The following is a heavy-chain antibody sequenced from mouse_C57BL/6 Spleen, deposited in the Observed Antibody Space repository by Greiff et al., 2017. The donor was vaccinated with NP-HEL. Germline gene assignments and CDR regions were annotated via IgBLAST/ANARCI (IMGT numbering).Heavy chain of an antibody. J-gene: IGHJ2*01. Sequence: VQLQQSGPELVKPGASVKMSCKASGYTFTDYNMHWVKQSHGQSLEWIGYINPNNGGTSYNQKFKGKATLTVNKSSSTAYMELRSLTSEDSAVYYCARLVIATVVARDYWGQGTTLTVSS. CDR3: ARLVIATVVARDY. CDR1: GYTFTDYN. V-gene: IGHV1-22*01. CDR2: INPNNGGT. D-gene: IGHD1-1*01.